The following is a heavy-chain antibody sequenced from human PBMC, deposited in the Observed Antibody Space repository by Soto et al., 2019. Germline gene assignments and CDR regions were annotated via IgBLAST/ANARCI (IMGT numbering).Heavy chain of an antibody. D-gene: IGHD3-10*01. J-gene: IGHJ4*02. Sequence: RGASVKVSCKTSGYFFTSHYIHWVRLAPGRGLEWMGRINPNNGDTNSPQKFQGRVTMTSDTSISTPYMEMSGLRSDDTALYYCAREITYGGGSFSLGLWGQGTLVTVSS. V-gene: IGHV1-2*06. CDR1: GYFFTSHY. CDR2: INPNNGDT. CDR3: AREITYGGGSFSLGL.